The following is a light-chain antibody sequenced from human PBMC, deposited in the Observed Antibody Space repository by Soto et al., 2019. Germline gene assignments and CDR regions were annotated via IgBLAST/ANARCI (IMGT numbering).Light chain of an antibody. V-gene: IGKV3-15*01. CDR2: GAS. Sequence: EIVMTQSPATLSVSPGERATLSCRASQSVSSNLAWYQQKPGQAPRLLIYGASLLQSGVPSTFSASGSGTDFTLTISSLRPDDFATYYCLQSHSTPLTFGQGTRLDI. CDR3: LQSHSTPLT. J-gene: IGKJ5*01. CDR1: QSVSSN.